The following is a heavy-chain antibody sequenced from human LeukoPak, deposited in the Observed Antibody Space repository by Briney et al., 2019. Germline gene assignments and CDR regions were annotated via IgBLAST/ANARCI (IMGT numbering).Heavy chain of an antibody. CDR1: GFTFSSYA. CDR3: AREAQLERRLVVY. CDR2: ISGSGGIT. D-gene: IGHD1-1*01. Sequence: PGGSLRLSCAASGFTFSSYAMSWVRQAPGKGLEWVSGISGSGGITYYADSVKGRFTISRDNAKNSLYLQMNSLRADDTAVYYCAREAQLERRLVVYWGQGTLVTVSS. J-gene: IGHJ4*02. V-gene: IGHV3-23*01.